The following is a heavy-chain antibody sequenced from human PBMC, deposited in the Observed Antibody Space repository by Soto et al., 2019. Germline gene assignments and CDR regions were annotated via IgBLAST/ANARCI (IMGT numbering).Heavy chain of an antibody. Sequence: QLQESGPGLVKPSQTLSLTCTVSGDAISSNGYYWSWIRQHPEKGLEWIGYINYSGNTYYSSSLTSRFTISGDPSNNQFSLNWCNVTAADTAFYSCSSSSSGHEGYWGHGTMVTVSS. CDR3: SSSSSGHEGY. D-gene: IGHD5-12*01. J-gene: IGHJ4*01. V-gene: IGHV4-31*03. CDR1: GDAISSNGYY. CDR2: INYSGNT.